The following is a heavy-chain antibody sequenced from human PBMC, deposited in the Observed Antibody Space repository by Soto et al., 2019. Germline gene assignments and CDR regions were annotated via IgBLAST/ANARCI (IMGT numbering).Heavy chain of an antibody. Sequence: SETLSLTCTVSGGSISSYYWSWIRQPPGKGLEWIGYIYYSGSTNYNPSLKSRVTISVDTSKNQFSLKLSSVTAADTAVYYCATRAADYNFWSGYYSYYYFMDVWGKGTTVTVS. CDR1: GGSISSYY. CDR3: ATRAADYNFWSGYYSYYYFMDV. D-gene: IGHD3-3*01. V-gene: IGHV4-59*08. J-gene: IGHJ6*03. CDR2: IYYSGST.